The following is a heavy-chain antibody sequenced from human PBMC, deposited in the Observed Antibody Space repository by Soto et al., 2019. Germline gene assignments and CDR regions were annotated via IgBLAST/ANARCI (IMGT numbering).Heavy chain of an antibody. CDR1: GFIFTTYG. V-gene: IGHV3-23*01. CDR2: INSGGDNT. D-gene: IGHD6-6*01. CDR3: ARAFQEYSRAFDP. Sequence: GGSLRLSCTASGFIFTTYGMSWVRQAPGKGLEWVSSINSGGDNTYYADSVKGRFTISRDNSKNTLYLQMNSLRAEDTAVYYCARAFQEYSRAFDPWGQGTLVTVSS. J-gene: IGHJ5*02.